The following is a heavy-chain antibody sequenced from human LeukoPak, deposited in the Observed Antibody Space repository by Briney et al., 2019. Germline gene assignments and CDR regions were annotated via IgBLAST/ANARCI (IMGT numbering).Heavy chain of an antibody. D-gene: IGHD3-16*02. V-gene: IGHV4-59*08. J-gene: IGHJ3*01. CDR3: ARSDYVWESYRHSPGLDV. CDR2: IYYSGST. Sequence: PSETLSLTCTVSGGSINSHYWSWIRQPPGKGLEWIGYIYYSGSTNYNPSLKSRVTISVDTSKNQFSLKLSSVTAADTAVYYCARSDYVWESYRHSPGLDVWGHGTMVTVSS. CDR1: GGSINSHY.